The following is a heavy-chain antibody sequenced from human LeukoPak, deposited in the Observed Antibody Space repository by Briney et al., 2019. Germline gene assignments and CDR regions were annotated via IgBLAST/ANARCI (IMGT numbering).Heavy chain of an antibody. D-gene: IGHD4-17*01. CDR3: ARAYGDYALDY. V-gene: IGHV3-21*01. J-gene: IGHJ4*02. Sequence: GGSIRLSCAASGFTFSSYSMNWVGQAPGKGLEWVSSISSSSSYIYYADSVKGRFTISRDNAKNSLYLQMNSLRAEDTAVYYCARAYGDYALDYWGQGTLVTVSS. CDR1: GFTFSSYS. CDR2: ISSSSSYI.